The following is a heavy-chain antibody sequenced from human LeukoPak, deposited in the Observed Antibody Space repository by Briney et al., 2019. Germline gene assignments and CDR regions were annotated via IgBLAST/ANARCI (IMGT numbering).Heavy chain of an antibody. CDR1: GGACSDYY. Sequence: SETLSLTCAVYGGACSDYYCSWIRQPPGKGLEWIGEIHPYGTFYYNSSLRSRLTISIDTSKTQFSLRLTSVTAADTAFYYCARGRDRSKAGDHWGQGTLVTVSS. CDR2: IHPYGTF. CDR3: ARGRDRSKAGDH. D-gene: IGHD5-24*01. J-gene: IGHJ4*02. V-gene: IGHV4-34*01.